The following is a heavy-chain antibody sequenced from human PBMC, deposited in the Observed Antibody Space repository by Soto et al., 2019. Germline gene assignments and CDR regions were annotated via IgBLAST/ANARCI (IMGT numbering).Heavy chain of an antibody. CDR3: ARGAEAAVTAFDY. D-gene: IGHD4-17*01. CDR1: GGSISSGGYY. V-gene: IGHV4-31*01. CDR2: IDYSVST. J-gene: IGHJ4*02. Sequence: QVQLQESGPGLVKPSQTLSLTCTVSGGSISSGGYYWSWIRQHPGKGLEWIGYIDYSVSTYYNPSLMGLLTIAVDTSKNQFSLKRSSVTAAGTAVYCCARGAEAAVTAFDYWGQGTLVTVSS.